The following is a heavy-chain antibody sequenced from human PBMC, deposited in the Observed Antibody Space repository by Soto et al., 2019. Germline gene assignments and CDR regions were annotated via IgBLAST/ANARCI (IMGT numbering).Heavy chain of an antibody. CDR3: AKPPIWLSELESY. Sequence: HPGGSLRLSCAASGFTLRNYAMTWVRQAPGKGLEWVSAIRGGQGATFYADSVRGRFTISRDDSKNTLSLQMNSLRAEDTAVYYCAKPPIWLSELESYWGQGTLVTVSS. J-gene: IGHJ4*01. D-gene: IGHD6-19*01. CDR2: IRGGQGAT. V-gene: IGHV3-23*01. CDR1: GFTLRNYA.